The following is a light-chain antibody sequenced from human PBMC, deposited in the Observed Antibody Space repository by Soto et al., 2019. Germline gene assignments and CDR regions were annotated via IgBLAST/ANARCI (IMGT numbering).Light chain of an antibody. CDR2: DVT. Sequence: QSVLTQPRSVSGSPGQSVTISCTGTSRDVGGYDFVSWYQKHPGKAPKLMIYDVTKRPSGVPDRFSGSKSGSSASLTISGLQAEDEADYYCCSYAGSYSLEVFGGGTNLTVL. CDR3: CSYAGSYSLEV. V-gene: IGLV2-11*01. J-gene: IGLJ3*02. CDR1: SRDVGGYDF.